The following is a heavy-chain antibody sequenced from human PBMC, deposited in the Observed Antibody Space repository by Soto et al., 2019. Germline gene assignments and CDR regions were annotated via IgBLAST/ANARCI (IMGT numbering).Heavy chain of an antibody. J-gene: IGHJ6*04. Sequence: QVQLVESGGGVVQPGRSLRLSCAASGFTFSSYAMHWVRQAPGKGLEWVAVISYDGSNKYYADSVKGRFTISRDNSKNTLYRQINSLRAEDTVVFYCARGLPHKLRFLEWLLSPPPYYYYGMDVGGKGTTVTVSS. CDR3: ARGLPHKLRFLEWLLSPPPYYYYGMDV. V-gene: IGHV3-30-3*01. CDR2: ISYDGSNK. D-gene: IGHD3-3*01. CDR1: GFTFSSYA.